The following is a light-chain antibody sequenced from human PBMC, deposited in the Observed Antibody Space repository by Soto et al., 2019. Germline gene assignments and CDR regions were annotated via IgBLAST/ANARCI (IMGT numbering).Light chain of an antibody. J-gene: IGKJ1*01. Sequence: EIVLTQSPGTLSLSPGERATLSCRASQSVSSSYLAWYQQKPGQAPRLLIYGASSRATGFPDRFSGSGSGTDFTLTISRLEPEDFAVYYCQQYGSSPRTFGQGTKLDIK. CDR3: QQYGSSPRT. CDR1: QSVSSSY. V-gene: IGKV3-20*01. CDR2: GAS.